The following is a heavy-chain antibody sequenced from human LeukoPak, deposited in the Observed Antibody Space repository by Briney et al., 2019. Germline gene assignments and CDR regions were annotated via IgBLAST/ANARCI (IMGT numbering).Heavy chain of an antibody. J-gene: IGHJ3*02. V-gene: IGHV4-39*07. Sequence: PSETLSLTCTVSGGSISSSSYYWGWIRQPPGKGLEWIGSIYYSGSTYYNPSLKSRVTISVDTSKNQFSLKLSSVTAADTAVYYCARVTLWFGDNAFDIWGQGTMVTVSS. CDR2: IYYSGST. CDR1: GGSISSSSYY. D-gene: IGHD3-10*01. CDR3: ARVTLWFGDNAFDI.